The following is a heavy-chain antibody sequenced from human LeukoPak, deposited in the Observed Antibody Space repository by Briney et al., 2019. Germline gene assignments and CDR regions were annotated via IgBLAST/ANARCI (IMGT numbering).Heavy chain of an antibody. Sequence: SETLSLTCAVYGGSFSGYYWSWIRQPPGKGLEWIGYIYYSGSTNYNPSLKSRVTISVDTSKNQFSLKLSSVTAADTAVYYCARHRPVAGDLFDYWGQGTLVTVSS. CDR3: ARHRPVAGDLFDY. V-gene: IGHV4-59*08. J-gene: IGHJ4*02. D-gene: IGHD6-19*01. CDR2: IYYSGST. CDR1: GGSFSGYY.